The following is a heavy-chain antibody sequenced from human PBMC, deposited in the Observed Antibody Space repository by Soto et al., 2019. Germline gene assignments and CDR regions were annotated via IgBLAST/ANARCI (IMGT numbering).Heavy chain of an antibody. Sequence: GASVKVSCKASGGTFSSYAISWVRQAPGQGLEWMGGIIPIFGTANYAQKFQGRVTITADESTSTAYMELSSLRSEDTAVYYCAATSSSSGYYYGMDVWGQGTTVTVSS. D-gene: IGHD6-6*01. V-gene: IGHV1-69*13. CDR3: AATSSSSGYYYGMDV. J-gene: IGHJ6*02. CDR1: GGTFSSYA. CDR2: IIPIFGTA.